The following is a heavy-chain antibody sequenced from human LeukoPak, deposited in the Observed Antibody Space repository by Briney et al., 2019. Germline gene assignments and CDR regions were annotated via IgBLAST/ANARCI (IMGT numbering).Heavy chain of an antibody. CDR1: GDSVSSKSAA. J-gene: IGHJ5*02. Sequence: SQTLSLTCAISGDSVSSKSAAWNWIRQSPSRGLEWLGRAYYRSKWYYDYAVSVRSRMTINPDTSKNQFSLHLNSVTPEDTAVYYCARAGGSGQGWQGNYFDPWGHGILVTVSS. CDR3: ARAGGSGQGWQGNYFDP. D-gene: IGHD1-26*01. CDR2: AYYRSKWYY. V-gene: IGHV6-1*01.